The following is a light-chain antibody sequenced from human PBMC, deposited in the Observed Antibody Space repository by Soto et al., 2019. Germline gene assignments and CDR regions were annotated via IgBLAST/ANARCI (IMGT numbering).Light chain of an antibody. V-gene: IGKV3-11*01. CDR2: DAS. CDR3: QQRSNWPPYT. J-gene: IGKJ2*01. Sequence: EIVLTQSPATLSLSPGERATLSCRASQSVSSYLAWYQQKPGQAPRLLIYDASNRATGIPARFSGSGSGTDFPLTICSLEPEDFAVYYCQQRSNWPPYTFGQGTKLEIK. CDR1: QSVSSY.